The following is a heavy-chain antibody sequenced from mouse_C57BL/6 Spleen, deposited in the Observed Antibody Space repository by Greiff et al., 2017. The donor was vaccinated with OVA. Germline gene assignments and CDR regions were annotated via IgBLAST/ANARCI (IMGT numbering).Heavy chain of an antibody. J-gene: IGHJ1*03. Sequence: EVMLVESGGGLVKPGGSLKLSCAASGFTFSDYGMHWVRQAPEKGLEWVAYISSGSSTIYYADTVKGRFTISRDNAKNTLFLQMTSLRSEDTAMYYCARDYDGYYDGYFDVWGTGTTVTVSS. V-gene: IGHV5-17*01. CDR1: GFTFSDYG. CDR2: ISSGSSTI. CDR3: ARDYDGYYDGYFDV. D-gene: IGHD2-3*01.